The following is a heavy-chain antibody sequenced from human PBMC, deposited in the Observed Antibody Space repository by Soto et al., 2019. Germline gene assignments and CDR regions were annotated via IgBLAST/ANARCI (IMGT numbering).Heavy chain of an antibody. J-gene: IGHJ4*02. CDR1: GYTLTELS. CDR3: ATRGITIVRGVFDY. D-gene: IGHD3-10*01. Sequence: ASVKVSCKVSGYTLTELSMHWVRQTPGKGLEWMGGFDPEDGETIYAQKFQGRGTMTEDTSTDTAYMELSSLRSEDTAVYYCATRGITIVRGVFDYWGQATLVTVSS. V-gene: IGHV1-24*01. CDR2: FDPEDGET.